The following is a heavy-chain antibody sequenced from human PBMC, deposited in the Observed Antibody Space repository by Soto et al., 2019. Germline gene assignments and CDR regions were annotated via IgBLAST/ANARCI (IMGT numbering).Heavy chain of an antibody. Sequence: SVKVSCKASGGTFSSYAISWVRQAPGQGLEWMGGIIPIFGTANYAQKFQGRVTITADESTSTAYMELSSLRSEDTAVYYCARAADYYDSTTAPHYYYGMDAWGQGTTVTGSS. J-gene: IGHJ6*02. D-gene: IGHD3-22*01. CDR2: IIPIFGTA. CDR1: GGTFSSYA. CDR3: ARAADYYDSTTAPHYYYGMDA. V-gene: IGHV1-69*13.